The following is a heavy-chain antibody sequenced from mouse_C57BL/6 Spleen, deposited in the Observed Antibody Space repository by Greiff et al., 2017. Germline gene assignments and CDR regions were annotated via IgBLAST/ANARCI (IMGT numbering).Heavy chain of an antibody. J-gene: IGHJ4*01. CDR2: LNYDGSST. CDR1: GFTFSDYY. Sequence: EVKVVESEGGLVQPGSSMKLSCTASGFTFSDYYMAWVRQVPDKGLEWVANLNYDGSSTYYLDSLKSRFIISRDNAKNILYLQMSRLKSEDTATYYCARDRYYGKGDYYAMDYWGQGTSVTVTS. D-gene: IGHD2-1*01. CDR3: ARDRYYGKGDYYAMDY. V-gene: IGHV5-16*01.